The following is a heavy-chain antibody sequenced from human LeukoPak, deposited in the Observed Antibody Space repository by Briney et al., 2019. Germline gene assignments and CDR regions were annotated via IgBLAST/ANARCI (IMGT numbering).Heavy chain of an antibody. V-gene: IGHV4-39*07. J-gene: IGHJ1*01. CDR3: AEYYYDSSGYYFAEYFQH. Sequence: SETLSLTCTVSGGSFSSSSYYWGWIRQPPGKGLEWIGSIYYSGSTYYNPSLKSRVAISVDTSKNQFSLKLSSVTAADTAVYYCAEYYYDSSGYYFAEYFQHWGQGTLVTVSS. CDR2: IYYSGST. CDR1: GGSFSSSSYY. D-gene: IGHD3-22*01.